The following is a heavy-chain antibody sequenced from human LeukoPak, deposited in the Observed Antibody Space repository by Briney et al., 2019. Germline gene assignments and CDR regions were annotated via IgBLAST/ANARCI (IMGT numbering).Heavy chain of an antibody. CDR2: ISYDGTNK. CDR3: AKNKNAQCRNYDASSAYYSEYFQH. J-gene: IGHJ1*01. V-gene: IGHV3-30*18. D-gene: IGHD3-22*01. CDR1: GFTFSTYG. Sequence: GGSLRLSCAASGFTFSTYGMHWVRQAPGMGLEWVAAISYDGTNKYYADSVKGRSTISRDNSKNTLYLQMNSLRAEDTAVYYCAKNKNAQCRNYDASSAYYSEYFQHWGQGTLVTVSS.